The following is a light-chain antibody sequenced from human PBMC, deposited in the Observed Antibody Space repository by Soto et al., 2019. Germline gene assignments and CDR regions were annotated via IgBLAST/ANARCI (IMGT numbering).Light chain of an antibody. V-gene: IGKV1-5*03. J-gene: IGKJ1*01. CDR1: QSISSW. CDR2: KAS. Sequence: DIQMNQSPYTLSASVGDRGTITCRASQSISSWLAWYQQKPGKAPKLLIYKASSLESGVPSRFSGSGSGTEFTLTISSLQPDDFATYYCQQYNSYSGTFGQGTKVDI. CDR3: QQYNSYSGT.